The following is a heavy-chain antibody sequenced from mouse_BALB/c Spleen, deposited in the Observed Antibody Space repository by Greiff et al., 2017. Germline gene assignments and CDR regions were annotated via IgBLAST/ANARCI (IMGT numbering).Heavy chain of an antibody. CDR3: ARAIPYYFDY. CDR1: GYSFTSYY. V-gene: IGHV1-66*01. J-gene: IGHJ2*01. Sequence: QVQLQQSGPELVKPGASVKISCKASGYSFTSYYIHWVKQRPGQGLEWIGWIFPGSGNTKYNEKFKGKATLTADTSSSTAYMQLSSLTSEDSAVYFCARAIPYYFDYWGQGTTLTVSS. CDR2: IFPGSGNT.